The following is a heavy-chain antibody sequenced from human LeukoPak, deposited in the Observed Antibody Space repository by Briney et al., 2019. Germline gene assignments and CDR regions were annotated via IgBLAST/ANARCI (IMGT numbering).Heavy chain of an antibody. Sequence: GSLRLSCAGSGFTFSDYYMSWIRQPPGKGLEWIGTIYDSGSTYYNPSLKSRVTISVDTSKNQFPLKLNSVTAADTAVYYCARLDYYDSSGLIDYWGQGTLVIVSS. V-gene: IGHV4-38-2*01. CDR2: IYDSGST. D-gene: IGHD3-22*01. CDR1: GFTFSDYY. J-gene: IGHJ4*02. CDR3: ARLDYYDSSGLIDY.